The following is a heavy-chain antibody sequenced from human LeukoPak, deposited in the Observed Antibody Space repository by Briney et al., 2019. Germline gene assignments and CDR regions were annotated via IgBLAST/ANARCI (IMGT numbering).Heavy chain of an antibody. V-gene: IGHV4-59*01. CDR1: SGSISDYY. D-gene: IGHD2/OR15-2a*01. Sequence: KASETLSPTCTVSSGSISDYYWSWIRQPPGKGLEWLGYIYYSGSTNYNPSLKSRVTILVDMSKNQFSLKMSSVTAADTAVYYCARELKVGNTGYYFDYWGQGILVTVSS. CDR2: IYYSGST. J-gene: IGHJ4*02. CDR3: ARELKVGNTGYYFDY.